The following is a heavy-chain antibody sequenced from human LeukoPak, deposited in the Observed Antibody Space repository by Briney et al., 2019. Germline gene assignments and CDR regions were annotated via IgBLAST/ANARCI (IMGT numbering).Heavy chain of an antibody. V-gene: IGHV4-59*08. D-gene: IGHD3-10*01. CDR1: GGSISSYY. CDR2: NYYSGCT. Sequence: SETLSLTCTVSGGSISSYYWSWIRQPPGKGLEWIVYNYYSGCTNYNPTRRSRVTISVDTYKNLFFLKLSSVTAADTAVYYCARLRYYYTSGSYYGFDPWGQGTLVSVSS. J-gene: IGHJ5*02. CDR3: ARLRYYYTSGSYYGFDP.